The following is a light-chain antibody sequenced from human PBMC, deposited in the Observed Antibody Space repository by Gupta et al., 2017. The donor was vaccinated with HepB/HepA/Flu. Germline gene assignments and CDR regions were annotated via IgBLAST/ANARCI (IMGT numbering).Light chain of an antibody. CDR2: DVG. V-gene: IGLV2-14*01. CDR3: SSYTTSSTWV. Sequence: QSALTQPASVSGSPGQSLTILCTGTSRDVGGYNFVSWYQQHPGKAPKVIIYDVGNRPSGVSNRFSGSKSGNTASLTISGLQAEDEADYYCSSYTTSSTWVFGGGTKLTVL. J-gene: IGLJ3*02. CDR1: SRDVGGYNF.